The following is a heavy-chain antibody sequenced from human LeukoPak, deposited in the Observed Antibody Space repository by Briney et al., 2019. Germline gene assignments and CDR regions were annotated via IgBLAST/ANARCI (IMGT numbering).Heavy chain of an antibody. CDR3: ARDGGYSGLLRTGKIQLGFDY. CDR1: GFTFSSYA. J-gene: IGHJ4*02. V-gene: IGHV3-30-3*01. D-gene: IGHD5-12*01. Sequence: GSLRLSCAASGFTFSSYAMHWVRQAPGKGLEWVAVISYDGSNKYYADSVKGRFTISRDNSKNTLYLQMNSLRAEDTAVYYCARDGGYSGLLRTGKIQLGFDYWGQGTLVTVSS. CDR2: ISYDGSNK.